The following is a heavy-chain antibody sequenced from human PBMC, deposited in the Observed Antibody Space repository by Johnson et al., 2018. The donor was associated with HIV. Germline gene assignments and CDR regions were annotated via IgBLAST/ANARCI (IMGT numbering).Heavy chain of an antibody. CDR2: ISFAGITK. Sequence: QVQLVESGGGLVQPGGSLRLSCAASGFTFSSYWMSWVRQAPGKGLEWVAGISFAGITKYYGNSVKGRFTISRDNSKNTLSLQMNSLRAEDTAVYYCARGSLSGSPDIWGQGTMVTVSS. CDR1: GFTFSSYW. J-gene: IGHJ3*02. CDR3: ARGSLSGSPDI. D-gene: IGHD1-26*01. V-gene: IGHV3-30*03.